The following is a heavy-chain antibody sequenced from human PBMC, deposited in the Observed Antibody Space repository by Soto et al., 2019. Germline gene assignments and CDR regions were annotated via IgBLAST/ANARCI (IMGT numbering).Heavy chain of an antibody. Sequence: SETLSLTCAVYGGSFSGYYWSWIRQPPGKGLEWIGEINHSGSTNYNPSLKSRVTISVDTSKNQFSLKLSSVTAADTAVYYCARGTTSPYYYMDVWGKGTTVTVSS. CDR2: INHSGST. J-gene: IGHJ6*03. CDR1: GGSFSGYY. V-gene: IGHV4-34*01. CDR3: ARGTTSPYYYMDV. D-gene: IGHD2-2*01.